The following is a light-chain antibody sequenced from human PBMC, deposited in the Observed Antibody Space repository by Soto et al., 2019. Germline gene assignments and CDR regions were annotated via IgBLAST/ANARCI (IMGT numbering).Light chain of an antibody. CDR2: WPS. CDR1: QSVLYSSNNKNY. V-gene: IGKV4-1*01. CDR3: QKYCSTAHT. Sequence: DIVMTQSPDSLAVSLGERATINCKSSQSVLYSSNNKNYLAWYQQKPGQPPKLLIYWPSTRQSGVPDRFSGIRSGTDFPLTIRILQAKDAAGYFCQKYCSTAHTFGHGTKMEMK. J-gene: IGKJ1*01.